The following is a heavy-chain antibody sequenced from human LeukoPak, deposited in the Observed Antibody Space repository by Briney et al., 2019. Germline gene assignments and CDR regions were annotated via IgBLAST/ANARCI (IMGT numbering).Heavy chain of an antibody. CDR3: ARGVGYSRFDP. D-gene: IGHD3-16*02. J-gene: IGHJ5*02. CDR1: GYAFTSYA. V-gene: IGHV1-8*02. Sequence: GASVKVSCKASGYAFTSYAMHWVRQAPGQRLEWMGWMNPDSGNTGYAQKFQGRVTMTRNTSISTAYMELSSLRSEDTAVYYCARGVGYSRFDPWGQGTLVTVSS. CDR2: MNPDSGNT.